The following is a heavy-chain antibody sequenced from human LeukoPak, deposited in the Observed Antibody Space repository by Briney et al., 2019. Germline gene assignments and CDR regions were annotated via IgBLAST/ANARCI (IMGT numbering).Heavy chain of an antibody. J-gene: IGHJ3*02. CDR2: INHSGST. D-gene: IGHD3-10*01. Sequence: SETLSLTCAVYGGSFSGYYWSWIRQPPGKGLKWIGEINHSGSTNYNPSLKSRVTISVDTSKNQFSLKLSSVTAADTAVYYCARGTLGSPLRRAFDIWGQGTMVTVSS. V-gene: IGHV4-34*01. CDR1: GGSFSGYY. CDR3: ARGTLGSPLRRAFDI.